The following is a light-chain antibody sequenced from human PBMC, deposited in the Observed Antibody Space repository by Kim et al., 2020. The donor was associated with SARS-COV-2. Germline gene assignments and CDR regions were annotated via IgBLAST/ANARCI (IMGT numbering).Light chain of an antibody. CDR3: LQDYNYPLT. V-gene: IGKV1-6*01. Sequence: AIHMTQSPSSLSASVGDRVTITCRASQGINDDLGWYQQKPGKAPKLLIYGASILQSGVPSRFSGSGYGTDFTLTINNLQPEDFATYYCLQDYNYPLTFGGGTKVDIK. CDR2: GAS. CDR1: QGINDD. J-gene: IGKJ4*01.